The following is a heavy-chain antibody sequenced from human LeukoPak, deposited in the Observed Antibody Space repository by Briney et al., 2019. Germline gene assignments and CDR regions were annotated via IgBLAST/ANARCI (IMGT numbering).Heavy chain of an antibody. Sequence: GGSLRLSCAASGFTFSSYAMGWVRQAPGKGLEWVSSISGNGGSTYYADSVKGRFTISGDNSKNTLYLQMNSLRAEDTALYFCAKDVVGATFDYWGQGTLVTVSS. D-gene: IGHD1-26*01. CDR3: AKDVVGATFDY. CDR1: GFTFSSYA. J-gene: IGHJ4*02. CDR2: ISGNGGST. V-gene: IGHV3-23*01.